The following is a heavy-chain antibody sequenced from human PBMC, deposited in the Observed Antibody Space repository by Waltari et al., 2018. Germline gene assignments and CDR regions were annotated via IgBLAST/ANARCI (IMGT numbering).Heavy chain of an antibody. J-gene: IGHJ6*02. Sequence: QVQLVQSGAEVKKPGASVKVSCKASGHTFTSYDINWVRQATGQGLEWMGWMNPNSRNTGYAQKFQGRVTITRNTSISTAYMELSSLRAEDTAVYYCARSGSSWCPTLYYYYGMDVWGQGTTVTVSS. V-gene: IGHV1-8*03. CDR1: GHTFTSYD. CDR2: MNPNSRNT. CDR3: ARSGSSWCPTLYYYYGMDV. D-gene: IGHD6-13*01.